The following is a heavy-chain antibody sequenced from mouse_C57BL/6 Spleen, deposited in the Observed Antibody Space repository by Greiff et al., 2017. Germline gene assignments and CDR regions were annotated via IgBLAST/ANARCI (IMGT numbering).Heavy chain of an antibody. J-gene: IGHJ3*01. Sequence: EVKLQESGPGLVKPSQSLSLTCSVTGYSITSGYYWNWIRQFPGNKLEWMGYISYDGSNNYNPSLKIRISITRDTSKNQFFLKLNSVTTEDTATYYCARDGTWAWFAYWGQGTLVTVSA. V-gene: IGHV3-6*01. D-gene: IGHD4-1*01. CDR1: GYSITSGYY. CDR3: ARDGTWAWFAY. CDR2: ISYDGSN.